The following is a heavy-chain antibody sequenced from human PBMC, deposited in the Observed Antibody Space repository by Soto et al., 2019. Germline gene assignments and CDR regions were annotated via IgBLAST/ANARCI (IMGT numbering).Heavy chain of an antibody. Sequence: WRWIRHHPGKCLEWIGYIYYTGTTYYSPSLESRVAISVDTSQSQFSLSLDCVTAADTAVYFCARAHGFPLPFDYWGEGTLVT. D-gene: IGHD5-12*01. V-gene: IGHV4-31*02. J-gene: IGHJ4*01. CDR3: ARAHGFPLPFDY. CDR2: IYYTGTT.